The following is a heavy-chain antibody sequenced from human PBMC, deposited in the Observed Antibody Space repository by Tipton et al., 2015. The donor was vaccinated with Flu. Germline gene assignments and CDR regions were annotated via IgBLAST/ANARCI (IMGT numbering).Heavy chain of an antibody. Sequence: TLSLTCTVSGDSISTTIYYWGWVRQAPGKGLEWIGSIYYSGTTYYNPSLKSRVTISIDPSNNQFSLDLTSLTAADTAVYFCARDLWNDRRAYYYYGVDVWGQGTTLTVS. D-gene: IGHD1-1*01. V-gene: IGHV4-39*07. CDR3: ARDLWNDRRAYYYYGVDV. J-gene: IGHJ6*02. CDR1: GDSISTTIYY. CDR2: IYYSGTT.